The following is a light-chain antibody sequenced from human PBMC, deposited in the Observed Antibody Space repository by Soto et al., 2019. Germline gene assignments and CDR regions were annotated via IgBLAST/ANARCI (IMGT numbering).Light chain of an antibody. CDR3: SSYTSSSPLG. J-gene: IGLJ1*01. V-gene: IGLV2-14*01. CDR2: EVS. CDR1: SSDVGGYNY. Sequence: QSVLNQPASVSGSPGQSITISGTGTSSDVGGYNYVSWYQQHPGKAPKLMIYEVSNRPSGVSNRVSGSKSGNTAYLTISGLQAEDEADYYCSSYTSSSPLGFGTGTKLTVL.